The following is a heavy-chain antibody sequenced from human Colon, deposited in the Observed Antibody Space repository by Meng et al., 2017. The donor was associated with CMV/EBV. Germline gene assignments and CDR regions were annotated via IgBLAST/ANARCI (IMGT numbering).Heavy chain of an antibody. J-gene: IGHJ4*02. V-gene: IGHV3-21*01. CDR1: GFTFSSYT. Sequence: GESLKISCATSGFTFSSYTMHWVRQAPGKGLGWVSSISTSGTNIYYADSVKGRFTVSRDDARDSLYLQLNSLRAEDTALYYCARDMGFLGGTFDYWGQGTLVTVSS. CDR2: ISTSGTNI. D-gene: IGHD1-26*01. CDR3: ARDMGFLGGTFDY.